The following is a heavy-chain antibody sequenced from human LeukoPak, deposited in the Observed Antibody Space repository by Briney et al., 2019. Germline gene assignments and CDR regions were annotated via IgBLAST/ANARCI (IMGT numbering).Heavy chain of an antibody. Sequence: PGGSLRLSCAASVFTFSSYSMNWVRQAPEKGLEWVSYISSSSSTIYYADSVKGRFNISRDNAKNSLYLQMNSLRAEDTAVYYCARDPPLSSSLYYYYYYGMDVWGQGTTVTVSS. J-gene: IGHJ6*02. CDR1: VFTFSSYS. D-gene: IGHD6-13*01. CDR2: ISSSSSTI. V-gene: IGHV3-48*01. CDR3: ARDPPLSSSLYYYYYYGMDV.